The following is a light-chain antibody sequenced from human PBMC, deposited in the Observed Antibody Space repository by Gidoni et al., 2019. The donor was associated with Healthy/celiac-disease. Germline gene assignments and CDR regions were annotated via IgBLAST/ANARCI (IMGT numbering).Light chain of an antibody. Sequence: EIVLTRSPGTLSLSPGERATLSCRASQSVSSSYLAWYQQKPGQAPRLLIYGASSRATGIPDRFSGSGSGTDFTLTISRLEPEDFAVYYCQQYGSSPTTFGQGTKVEIK. CDR1: QSVSSSY. CDR3: QQYGSSPTT. J-gene: IGKJ1*01. V-gene: IGKV3-20*01. CDR2: GAS.